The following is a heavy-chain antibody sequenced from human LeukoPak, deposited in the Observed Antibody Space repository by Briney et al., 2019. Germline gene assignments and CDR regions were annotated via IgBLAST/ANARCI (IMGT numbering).Heavy chain of an antibody. Sequence: ASVKVSCKASGYTFTGYFLHWMRQAPGQGLEWMGWINPNSGGTNYAQKFQGRVTMTRDTSISTAYMELSRLRSDDTAVYYCARDGDQWELLNAFDIWGQGTMVTVSS. V-gene: IGHV1-2*02. CDR2: INPNSGGT. CDR3: ARDGDQWELLNAFDI. CDR1: GYTFTGYF. D-gene: IGHD1-26*01. J-gene: IGHJ3*02.